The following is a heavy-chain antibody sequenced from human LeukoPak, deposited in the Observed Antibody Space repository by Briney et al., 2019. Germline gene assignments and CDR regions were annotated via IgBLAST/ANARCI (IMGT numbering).Heavy chain of an antibody. V-gene: IGHV3-33*01. Sequence: GGSLRPSCAASGFTFSNYGMHWVRQAPGKGLEWVAVVFYDGSNKHYADFVKGRFTISRDNSKNTLYLQMNNLRAEDTAVYYCARDQAYYFSFADYWGQGNLVTVSS. CDR1: GFTFSNYG. CDR3: ARDQAYYFSFADY. D-gene: IGHD2/OR15-2a*01. J-gene: IGHJ4*02. CDR2: VFYDGSNK.